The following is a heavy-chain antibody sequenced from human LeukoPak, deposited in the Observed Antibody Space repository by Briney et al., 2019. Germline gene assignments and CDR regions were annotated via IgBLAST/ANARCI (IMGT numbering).Heavy chain of an antibody. CDR3: VRRGPGD. J-gene: IGHJ3*01. V-gene: IGHV4-30-4*01. Sequence: PSQTLSLTCIVSGGSVSIGDHYWSWIRQPPGQGLEWIGEVNHSGSTNYNPSLKSRVTISADTSKNQFSLEVSTVTAADTAMYYCVRRGPGDWGQGTMVTVSS. CDR2: VNHSGST. D-gene: IGHD3-10*01. CDR1: GGSVSIGDHY.